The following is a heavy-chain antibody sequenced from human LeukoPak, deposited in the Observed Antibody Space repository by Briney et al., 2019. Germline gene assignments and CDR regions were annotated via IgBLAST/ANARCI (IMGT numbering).Heavy chain of an antibody. Sequence: GGSLRLSCAASGFTFSSYGMNWVRQAPGKGLEWVSYISSSSITMYYADSVKGRFTISRDNSKNTLYLQMNSLKAEDTAVYYCARDRAYGSGSIAYWGQGTLVTVSS. V-gene: IGHV3-48*01. CDR1: GFTFSSYG. CDR2: ISSSSITM. D-gene: IGHD3-10*01. J-gene: IGHJ4*02. CDR3: ARDRAYGSGSIAY.